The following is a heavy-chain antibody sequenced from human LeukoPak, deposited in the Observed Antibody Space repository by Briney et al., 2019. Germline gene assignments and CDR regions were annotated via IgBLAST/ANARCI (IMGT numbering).Heavy chain of an antibody. CDR1: GGSVSSSSYY. D-gene: IGHD6-13*01. Sequence: SETLSLTCTVSGGSVSSSSYYWGWIRQPPGKGLEWIGSIYSSGSTYYNPSLKSRVTTSVDTSENQFSLKLSSVTAADTAVYYCARGRLGIAAAGTGYNWFDPWGQGTLVTVSS. CDR3: ARGRLGIAAAGTGYNWFDP. CDR2: IYSSGST. V-gene: IGHV4-39*01. J-gene: IGHJ5*02.